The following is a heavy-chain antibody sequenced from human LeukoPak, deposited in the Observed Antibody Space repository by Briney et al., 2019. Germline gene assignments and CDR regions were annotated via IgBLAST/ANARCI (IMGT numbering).Heavy chain of an antibody. J-gene: IGHJ3*02. D-gene: IGHD2-21*01. CDR3: ATWTLRPGILWWADAFDI. Sequence: GASVKVSCKASGGTFSSYAISWVRQAPGQGLEWMGGIIPIFGTANYAQKFQGRVTITADESTSTAYMELSSLRSEDTAVYYCATWTLRPGILWWADAFDIWGQGTMVTVSS. CDR2: IIPIFGTA. V-gene: IGHV1-69*13. CDR1: GGTFSSYA.